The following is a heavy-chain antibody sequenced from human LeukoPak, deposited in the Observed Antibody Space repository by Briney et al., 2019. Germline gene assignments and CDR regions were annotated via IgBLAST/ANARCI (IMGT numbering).Heavy chain of an antibody. Sequence: SETLSLTCTVSGGSISSGDYYWSWIRQPPGKGLEWIGYIYHSGSTYYNPSLKSRVTISVDRSKNQFSLKLSSVTAADTAVYYCARDGLGSIAAPQPSYYYYMDVWGKGTTVTVSS. CDR3: ARDGLGSIAAPQPSYYYYMDV. J-gene: IGHJ6*03. CDR2: IYHSGST. D-gene: IGHD6-6*01. V-gene: IGHV4-30-2*01. CDR1: GGSISSGDYY.